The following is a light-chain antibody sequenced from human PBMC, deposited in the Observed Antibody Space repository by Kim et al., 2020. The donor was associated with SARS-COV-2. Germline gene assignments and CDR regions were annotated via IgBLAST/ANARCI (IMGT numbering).Light chain of an antibody. CDR3: QQRQNWPLT. V-gene: IGKV3-11*01. CDR2: DAS. CDR1: QSVNRY. Sequence: LSPGDRATPSCRASQSVNRYLAWYQQKPGQVPRLLVYDASNRATGIPARFSGSGSGTDFTLTISTLEPEDFAVYFCQQRQNWPLTFGGGTKVDIK. J-gene: IGKJ4*01.